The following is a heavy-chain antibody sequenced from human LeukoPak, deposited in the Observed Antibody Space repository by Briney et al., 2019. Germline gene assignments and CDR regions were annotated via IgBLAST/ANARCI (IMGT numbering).Heavy chain of an antibody. J-gene: IGHJ4*02. V-gene: IGHV4-59*12. CDR1: GGSITGYY. Sequence: SETLSLTCTVSGGSITGYYWSWIRQPPGKGLGWIGYVFYSGGTLYNPSVNSRVSISVDTSKTQFSLKLSSVTAADTAVYYCASNGDDYLFLDWGQGTLVTVSS. CDR2: VFYSGGT. D-gene: IGHD4-11*01. CDR3: ASNGDDYLFLD.